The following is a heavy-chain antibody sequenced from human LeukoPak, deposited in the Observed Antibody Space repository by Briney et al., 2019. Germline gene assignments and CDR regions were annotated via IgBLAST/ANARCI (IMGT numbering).Heavy chain of an antibody. CDR1: GYTFTSYG. D-gene: IGHD3-3*01. CDR2: ISAYNGNT. J-gene: IGHJ4*02. CDR3: ATTKEEITIFGVVIPPSFDY. Sequence: ASVKVSCKASGYTFTSYGTSWVRQAPGQGLEWMGWISAYNGNTNYTQKLQGRVTMTTDTSTSTAYMELRSLRSDDTAVYYCATTKEEITIFGVVIPPSFDYWGQGTLVTVSS. V-gene: IGHV1-18*01.